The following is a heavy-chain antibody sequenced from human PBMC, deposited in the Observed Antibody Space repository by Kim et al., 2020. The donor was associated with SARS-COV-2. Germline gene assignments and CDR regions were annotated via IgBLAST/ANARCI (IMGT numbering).Heavy chain of an antibody. J-gene: IGHJ4*02. V-gene: IGHV3-48*03. Sequence: DSVKGRFTISRDNAKNSLYLQMNSLRAEDTAVYYCARDHWMDMTTVTTDYWGQGTLVTVSS. CDR3: ARDHWMDMTTVTTDY. D-gene: IGHD4-17*01.